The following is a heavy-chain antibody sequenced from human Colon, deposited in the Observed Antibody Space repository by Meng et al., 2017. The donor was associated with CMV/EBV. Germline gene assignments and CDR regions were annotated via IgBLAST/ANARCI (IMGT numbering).Heavy chain of an antibody. CDR1: GGSLSGYY. Sequence: QLQPWVAGLLKTAETLSHTCCCSGGSLSGYYGTWIRQSPGKGLEWIGEIKQSGITNYNPALKSLVTVSEDTSKNQFSRRVTSVTAADSALYYCAREAGPFFGVIVYDSWCQGTLVTVSS. J-gene: IGHJ4*02. CDR3: AREAGPFFGVIVYDS. V-gene: IGHV4-34*01. D-gene: IGHD3-3*01. CDR2: IKQSGIT.